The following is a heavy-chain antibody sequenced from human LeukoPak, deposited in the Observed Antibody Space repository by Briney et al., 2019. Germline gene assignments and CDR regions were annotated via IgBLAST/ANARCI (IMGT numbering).Heavy chain of an antibody. CDR1: GFTFSSHW. V-gene: IGHV3-74*01. D-gene: IGHD3-10*01. CDR2: INSGGSTT. J-gene: IGHJ4*02. CDR3: KRGGWTGTNLDY. Sequence: GGSLRLSCAASGFTFSSHWMRWVRQAPGKGLVWVSRINSGGSTTNYADSVKGRFTISRDNDKNTLYLQINGLRAEDRAVYYCKRGGWTGTNLDYWGQGTLVTVSS.